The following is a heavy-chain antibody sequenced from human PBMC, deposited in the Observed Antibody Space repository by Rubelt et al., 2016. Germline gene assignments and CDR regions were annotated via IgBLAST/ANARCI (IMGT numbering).Heavy chain of an antibody. CDR3: AHVPQFRWFAT. CDR1: GFSLITNGVG. CDR2: IYWDDDK. J-gene: IGHJ5*02. V-gene: IGHV2-5*02. D-gene: IGHD3-10*02. Sequence: QITLKESGPSLVRPTQTLTLTCTFSGFSLITNGVGVGWIRQPPGKALEWLALIYWDDDKRYSPSLKSRPPITKDTSKNQVVFTMTNLDPVDTATSYCAHVPQFRWFATWGQGTLVTVSS.